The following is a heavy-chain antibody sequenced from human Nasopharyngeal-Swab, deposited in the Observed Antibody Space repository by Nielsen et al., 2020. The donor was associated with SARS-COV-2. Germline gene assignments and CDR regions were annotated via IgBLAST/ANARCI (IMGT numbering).Heavy chain of an antibody. J-gene: IGHJ3*02. V-gene: IGHV4-34*01. CDR3: AREKSDFWSGYLRGAFDI. D-gene: IGHD3-3*01. Sequence: SETLSLTCAVYGGSFSGYYWRWIRQPPGKGLEWIGEINHSGSTNYNPSLKSRVTISVDTSKNQFSLKLSSVTAADTAVYYCAREKSDFWSGYLRGAFDIWGQGTMVTVSS. CDR1: GGSFSGYY. CDR2: INHSGST.